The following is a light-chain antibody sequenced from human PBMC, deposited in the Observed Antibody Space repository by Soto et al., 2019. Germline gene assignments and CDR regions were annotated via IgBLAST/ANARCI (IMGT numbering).Light chain of an antibody. V-gene: IGKV3-11*01. CDR2: NVS. J-gene: IGKJ4*01. Sequence: EIVLTQSPATLSLSPGERATLSCRASEGVSSSLAWYQHKRGQAPRLLIYNVSKRATGIPARFSGSGSGADFTLSISSLEPEDFAVYYCQQRSNWPLTFGGGTKVGIK. CDR1: EGVSSS. CDR3: QQRSNWPLT.